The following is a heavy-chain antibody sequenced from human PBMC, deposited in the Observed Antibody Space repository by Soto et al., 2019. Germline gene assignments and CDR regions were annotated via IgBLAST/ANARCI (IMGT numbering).Heavy chain of an antibody. J-gene: IGHJ4*02. V-gene: IGHV4-38-2*01. CDR2: IYHSGST. D-gene: IGHD7-27*01. CDR3: ARAPGALVYYFEY. Sequence: SETLSLTCAVSGYSIGSGYYWGWIRQPPGKGLECIGSIYHSGSTHYNPSLKSRVIVSVDTSKNQFSLKLSSVTAADTAVYHCARAPGALVYYFEYWRTGSLVT. CDR1: GYSIGSGYY.